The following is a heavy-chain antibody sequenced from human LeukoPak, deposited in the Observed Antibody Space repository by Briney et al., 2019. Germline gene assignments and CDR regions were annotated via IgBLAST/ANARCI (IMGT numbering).Heavy chain of an antibody. D-gene: IGHD6-13*01. CDR3: AKDLLSGSLGVFDS. J-gene: IGHJ4*02. Sequence: GRSLRLSCAASGFTFSSYAMHWVRQAPGKGLEWVAVISYDGSNKYYAGSVKGRFTISRDNSKNTLYLQMNSLRAEDTAAYYCAKDLLSGSLGVFDSWGQGMLVTVSS. CDR2: ISYDGSNK. V-gene: IGHV3-30-3*01. CDR1: GFTFSSYA.